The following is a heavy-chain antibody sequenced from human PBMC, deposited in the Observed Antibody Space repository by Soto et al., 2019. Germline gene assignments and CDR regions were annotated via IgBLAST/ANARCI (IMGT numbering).Heavy chain of an antibody. Sequence: SGPTLVNPTQTLTLTCTFSGFSLSTSGVGVGWIRQPPGKALEWLALIYWDDDKRYSPSLKSRLTITKDTSKNQVVLIMTNTDPVDTATYYCAHILGIRGYYEGFDYWGQGALVTVSS. D-gene: IGHD1-26*01. CDR3: AHILGIRGYYEGFDY. CDR2: IYWDDDK. V-gene: IGHV2-5*02. J-gene: IGHJ4*02. CDR1: GFSLSTSGVG.